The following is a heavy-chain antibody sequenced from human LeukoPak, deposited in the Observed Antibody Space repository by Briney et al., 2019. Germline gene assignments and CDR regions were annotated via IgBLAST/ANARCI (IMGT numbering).Heavy chain of an antibody. CDR2: IDYDGGSG. J-gene: IGHJ4*02. Sequence: GGSLRLSCTVSGFTLSSYEMSWIRQAPGKGLEWVSSIDYDGGSGHYADSVKGRFTISRDNSKNTLYLQMNSLRAEDTAVYYCAKGGYSSSWYDLYFDYWGQGTLVTVSS. CDR1: GFTLSSYE. CDR3: AKGGYSSSWYDLYFDY. D-gene: IGHD6-13*01. V-gene: IGHV3-23*01.